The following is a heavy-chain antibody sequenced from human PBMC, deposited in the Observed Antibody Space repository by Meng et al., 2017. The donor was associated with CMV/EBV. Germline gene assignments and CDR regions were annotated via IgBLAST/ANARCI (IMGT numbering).Heavy chain of an antibody. CDR2: IHTSGST. Sequence: HVQLQEAGPGLVTPSATLSLTCTVSGGSISSSYWSWIRPPAGQGLEWIGRIHTSGSTNYNPSLKSRVTMSVDTSKNQFSLKLSSVTAADTAVYYCARDSSGWYPHFDYWGQGTLVTVSS. D-gene: IGHD6-19*01. CDR1: GGSISSSY. CDR3: ARDSSGWYPHFDY. J-gene: IGHJ4*02. V-gene: IGHV4-4*07.